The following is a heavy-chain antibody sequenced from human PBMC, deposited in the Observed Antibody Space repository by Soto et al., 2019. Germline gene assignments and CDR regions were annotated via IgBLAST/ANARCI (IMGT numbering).Heavy chain of an antibody. CDR2: IYYSGST. V-gene: IGHV4-39*01. D-gene: IGHD1-26*01. CDR3: ARKTSGYSYVFSGSYYYFDY. Sequence: SETLSLTCTVSGGSISSSSYYWGWIRQPPGKGLEWIGSIYYSGSTYYNPSLKSRVTISVDTSKNQFSLKLSSVTAADTAVYYCARKTSGYSYVFSGSYYYFDYWGQGALVTVSS. CDR1: GGSISSSSYY. J-gene: IGHJ4*02.